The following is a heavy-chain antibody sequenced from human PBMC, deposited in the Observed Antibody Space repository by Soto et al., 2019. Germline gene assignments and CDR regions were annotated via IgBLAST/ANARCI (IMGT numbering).Heavy chain of an antibody. CDR2: IIPIFGTA. CDR1: GGPFSSYA. Sequence: GXAVKVSCKASGGPFSSYAIIWVRQAPGQGLEWMGGIIPIFGTANYAQKFQGRVTITADESTSTAYMELSSLRSEDTAVYYCARRDTGGMDVWGQGTTVTVSS. D-gene: IGHD5-18*01. CDR3: ARRDTGGMDV. V-gene: IGHV1-69*01. J-gene: IGHJ6*02.